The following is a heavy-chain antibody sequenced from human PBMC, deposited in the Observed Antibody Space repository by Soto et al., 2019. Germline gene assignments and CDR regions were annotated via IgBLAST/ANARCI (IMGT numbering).Heavy chain of an antibody. V-gene: IGHV1-8*01. CDR1: GDTFTTYD. D-gene: IGHD3-10*01. CDR2: INPNSGNI. Sequence: EASVKVSCKASGDTFTTYDINWVRQATGHGLEWMGWINPNSGNIGYAQRFQGRVTMTRDTAIRTAYMEVSSLRSDDTAVYYCARGRASGSYYLLDYWGQGTWVTVSS. CDR3: ARGRASGSYYLLDY. J-gene: IGHJ4*02.